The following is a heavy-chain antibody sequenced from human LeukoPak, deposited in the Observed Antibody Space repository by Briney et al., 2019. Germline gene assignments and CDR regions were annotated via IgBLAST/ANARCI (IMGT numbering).Heavy chain of an antibody. CDR2: IYYSGST. V-gene: IGHV4-59*01. CDR3: ARDAGRGYDFWSGYYDSSISYYMDV. D-gene: IGHD3-3*01. Sequence: SETLSLTCTVSGGSISSYYWSWIRQPPGKGLEWIGYIYYSGSTNYNPSLKSRVTISVETSKNQFSLKLSSLTAADTAVYYCARDAGRGYDFWSGYYDSSISYYMDVWGKGTTVTVSS. CDR1: GGSISSYY. J-gene: IGHJ6*03.